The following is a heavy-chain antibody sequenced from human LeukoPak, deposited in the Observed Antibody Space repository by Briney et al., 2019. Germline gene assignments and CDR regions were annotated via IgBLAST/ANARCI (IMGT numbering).Heavy chain of an antibody. J-gene: IGHJ6*03. CDR2: INHGGST. D-gene: IGHD3-3*01. V-gene: IGHV4-34*01. CDR1: GGSFSNYY. Sequence: SETLSLTCAVYGGSFSNYYWSWIRQPPGKGLEWIGEINHGGSTNYNPSLKSRVTISVDASKNQFSLKLSSVTAADTAVYYCARVPRMWIFGHIWGARKDHYYYNIDVWGKGTTVTVSS. CDR3: ARVPRMWIFGHIWGARKDHYYYNIDV.